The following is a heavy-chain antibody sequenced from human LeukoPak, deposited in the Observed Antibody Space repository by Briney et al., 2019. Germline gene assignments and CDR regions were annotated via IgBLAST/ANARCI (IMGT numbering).Heavy chain of an antibody. CDR1: GFTFSSYW. Sequence: EPGGSLRLSCAASGFTFSSYWMSWVRQAPGKGLEWVANIKQDGSEKYYVDSVKGRFTISRDNAKNSLYLQMNSLRAEDTAVYYCARDPPFYDSSGYYAYWGQGTLVTVSS. D-gene: IGHD3-22*01. J-gene: IGHJ4*02. CDR3: ARDPPFYDSSGYYAY. V-gene: IGHV3-7*01. CDR2: IKQDGSEK.